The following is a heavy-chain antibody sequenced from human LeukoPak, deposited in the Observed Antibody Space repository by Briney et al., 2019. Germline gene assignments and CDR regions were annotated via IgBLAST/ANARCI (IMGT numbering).Heavy chain of an antibody. J-gene: IGHJ4*02. D-gene: IGHD3-10*01. V-gene: IGHV3-49*04. Sequence: PGGSLRLSCTASGFTFGDYAMSWVRQAPGKGLEWVGFIRSKAYGGTTEYAASVKGRFTISRDDSKSIAYLQMNSLKTEDTAVYYCTRSVYGMVRGVISSYYFDYWGQGTLVTVSS. CDR2: IRSKAYGGTT. CDR3: TRSVYGMVRGVISSYYFDY. CDR1: GFTFGDYA.